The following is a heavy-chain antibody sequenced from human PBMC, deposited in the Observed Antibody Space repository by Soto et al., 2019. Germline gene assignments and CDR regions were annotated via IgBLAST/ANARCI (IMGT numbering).Heavy chain of an antibody. CDR1: GFTFSSCI. J-gene: IGHJ4*02. Sequence: EVQLVESGGGLVKPGESLRLSCAASGFTFSSCIINWVRQAPGKGLEWVSSISSSSSYIYYADSVKGRFTTTRDNAKNSLCRHMNSLRAEDTAVYYCARARLIGGRSNGPKKFDYWGKGTKVTVTS. D-gene: IGHD2-8*01. CDR3: ARARLIGGRSNGPKKFDY. CDR2: ISSSSSYI. V-gene: IGHV3-21*01.